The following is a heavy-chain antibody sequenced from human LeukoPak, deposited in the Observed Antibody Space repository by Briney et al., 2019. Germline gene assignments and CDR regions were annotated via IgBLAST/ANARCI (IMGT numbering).Heavy chain of an antibody. CDR1: GFTFSDYY. V-gene: IGHV3-11*01. Sequence: GGSLRLSCAASGFTFSDYYMSWIRQAPGKGLEWVSYISSSGSTIYYADSVKGRFTISRDNAKNSLYLQMNSLRAEDTAVYYCARQTGYCSSTSCYIRSWGQGTLVTVSS. D-gene: IGHD2-2*02. J-gene: IGHJ5*02. CDR2: ISSSGSTI. CDR3: ARQTGYCSSTSCYIRS.